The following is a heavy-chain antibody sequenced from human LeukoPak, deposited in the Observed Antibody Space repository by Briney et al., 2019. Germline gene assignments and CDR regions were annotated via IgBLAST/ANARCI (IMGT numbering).Heavy chain of an antibody. J-gene: IGHJ6*03. Sequence: PSETLSLTCTVSGGSFSSYFWSWIRQPPGKGLEWIGYIYSSGNINYNPSLKSRVTMSVDTSKNKFSLKLSSVTAADTAVYYCARDRGAVAGIHYYYYMDVWGKGTTVTVSS. V-gene: IGHV4-59*01. CDR1: GGSFSSYF. CDR2: IYSSGNI. D-gene: IGHD6-19*01. CDR3: ARDRGAVAGIHYYYYMDV.